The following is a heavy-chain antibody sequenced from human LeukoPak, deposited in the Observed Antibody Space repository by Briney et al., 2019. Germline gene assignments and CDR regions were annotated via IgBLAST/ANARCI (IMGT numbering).Heavy chain of an antibody. Sequence: SETPSLTCTVFGGSIRSSSYFWGWIRQPPGKGLEWVGSMSYSGSTYYNPSLKSRVTISVDTSKNQFSLKLSSVTAADTAVYYCARRSSSQPPNYWGQGTLVTVSS. CDR2: MSYSGST. CDR3: ARRSSSQPPNY. J-gene: IGHJ4*02. V-gene: IGHV4-39*01. D-gene: IGHD6-13*01. CDR1: GGSIRSSSYF.